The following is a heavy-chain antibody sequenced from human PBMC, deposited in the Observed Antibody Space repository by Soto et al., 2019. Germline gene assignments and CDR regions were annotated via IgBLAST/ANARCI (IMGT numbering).Heavy chain of an antibody. D-gene: IGHD2-2*01. CDR3: AKAYCGSTSCASDY. CDR2: ISGGGGMT. CDR1: GFTFATYA. Sequence: EVLLLESGGGLVQPGESLRLSCAASGFTFATYAMSWVRQAPGKGLEWVSDISGGGGMTYYADAVKGRFTITRVNSKNTLYLQMNNLRVEDTAVYFCAKAYCGSTSCASDYWGQGTLVTVSS. J-gene: IGHJ4*02. V-gene: IGHV3-23*01.